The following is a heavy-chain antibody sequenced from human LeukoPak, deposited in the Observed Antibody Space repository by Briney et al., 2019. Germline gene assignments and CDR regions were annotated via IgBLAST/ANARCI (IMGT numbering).Heavy chain of an antibody. Sequence: GGSLRLSCAASGFTFSSYGMHWVGQAPGKGLEWVAFIRYDGNNKYYADSVKGRFTISRDNSKNTLYLQMNSLRAEDTAVYYCAKLISPYDYWGQGTLVLVSS. V-gene: IGHV3-30*02. CDR1: GFTFSSYG. J-gene: IGHJ4*02. CDR2: IRYDGNNK. CDR3: AKLISPYDY.